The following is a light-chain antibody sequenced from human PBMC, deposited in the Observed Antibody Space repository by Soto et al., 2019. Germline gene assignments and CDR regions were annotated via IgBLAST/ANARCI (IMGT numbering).Light chain of an antibody. CDR1: QDIRGA. CDR2: DVS. CDR3: QHFSTYPII. V-gene: IGKV1-13*02. Sequence: AIQLTQSPSSLSASVGDRVTITCRASQDIRGALAWYQQKPGKPPKLLIFDVSTLQSGVPSRFSGSGSGTDFTLTIAGLQPEDFATYYCQHFSTYPIIFGQGTRLEIK. J-gene: IGKJ5*01.